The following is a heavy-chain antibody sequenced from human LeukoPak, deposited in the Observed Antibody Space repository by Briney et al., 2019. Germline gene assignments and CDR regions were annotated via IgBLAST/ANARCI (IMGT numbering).Heavy chain of an antibody. CDR2: ISYDGSNK. CDR1: GFTLSSYG. V-gene: IGHV3-30*18. CDR3: AKENDDILTGYHYYYYGMDV. Sequence: GGSLRLSCAASGFTLSSYGMHWVRQAPGKGLEWVAVISYDGSNKYYADSVKGRFTISRDNSKNTLYLQMNSLRAEDTAVYYCAKENDDILTGYHYYYYGMDVWGKGTTVTVSS. D-gene: IGHD3-9*01. J-gene: IGHJ6*04.